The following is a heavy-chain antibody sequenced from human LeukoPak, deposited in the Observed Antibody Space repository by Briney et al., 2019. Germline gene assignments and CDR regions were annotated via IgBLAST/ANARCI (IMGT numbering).Heavy chain of an antibody. CDR3: ARSGYNRFDY. D-gene: IGHD5-24*01. CDR2: ISGSGDST. CDR1: GFTFNTYV. J-gene: IGHJ4*02. Sequence: PGGALRLSCAASGFTFNTYVMNWVRQAPGKGLEWVSSISGSGDSTFYADSVKGRFTISRDNSKNTLALQLNSLRAEDTALYYCARSGYNRFDYWGQGTLVTVSS. V-gene: IGHV3-23*01.